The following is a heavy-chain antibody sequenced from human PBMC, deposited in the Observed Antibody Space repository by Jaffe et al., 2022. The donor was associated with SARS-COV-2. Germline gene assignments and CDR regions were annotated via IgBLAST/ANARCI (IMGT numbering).Heavy chain of an antibody. Sequence: EVELVESGGGLVQPGGSLRLSCAASGFTFRSYDMSWVRQAPGKGLEWVAAIEFGGEATYYADSVKGRFTITRDNYKDVVYLQMNSLRGEDSATYYCAKHKVRDYDYWGQGTVVTVSS. D-gene: IGHD4-17*01. CDR3: AKHKVRDYDY. CDR1: GFTFRSYD. J-gene: IGHJ4*02. V-gene: IGHV3-23*04. CDR2: IEFGGEAT.